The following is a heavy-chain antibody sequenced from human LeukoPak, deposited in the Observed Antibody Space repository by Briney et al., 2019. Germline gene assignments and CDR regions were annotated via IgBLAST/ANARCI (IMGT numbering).Heavy chain of an antibody. CDR2: IYYSGST. D-gene: IGHD1-26*01. CDR1: GGSISSGDYY. J-gene: IGHJ4*02. Sequence: SETLSLTGTVSGGSISSGDYYWSWIRHPLGKGLEWIGYIYYSGSTYYNPSRKSRVTISVDTSKNQFSLKLSSVTAADTAVYYCARVKEWELLVDYWGQGTLVTVSS. CDR3: ARVKEWELLVDY. V-gene: IGHV4-30-4*08.